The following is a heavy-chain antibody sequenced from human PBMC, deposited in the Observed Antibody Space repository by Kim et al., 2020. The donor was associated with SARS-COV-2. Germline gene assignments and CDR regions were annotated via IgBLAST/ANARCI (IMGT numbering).Heavy chain of an antibody. J-gene: IGHJ4*02. V-gene: IGHV4-39*01. Sequence: GTTYYNPSLKSRVTISVDTSKNQFSLKLSSVTAADTAVYYCARLAVATDYWGQGTLVTVSS. CDR2: GTT. CDR3: ARLAVATDY. D-gene: IGHD6-19*01.